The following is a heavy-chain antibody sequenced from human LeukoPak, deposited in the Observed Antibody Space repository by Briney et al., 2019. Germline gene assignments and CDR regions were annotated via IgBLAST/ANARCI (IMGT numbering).Heavy chain of an antibody. CDR2: ISTSSSYI. Sequence: GGSLRLSCAASGFTFSSYGMHWVRQAPGKGLEWVSFISTSSSYIYYADSVKGRFTISRDNAKNSLYLQMNSLRAEDTAVYYCARWPEMGSYFDYWGQGTLVTVSS. CDR1: GFTFSSYG. J-gene: IGHJ4*02. CDR3: ARWPEMGSYFDY. D-gene: IGHD5-24*01. V-gene: IGHV3-21*01.